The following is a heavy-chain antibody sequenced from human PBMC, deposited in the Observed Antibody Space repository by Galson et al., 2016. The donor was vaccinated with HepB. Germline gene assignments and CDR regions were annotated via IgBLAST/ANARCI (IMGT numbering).Heavy chain of an antibody. J-gene: IGHJ4*02. Sequence: TLSLTCTVSGDSISDGGYYWNWIRQHPGKGLECIGYFHYSGRTDYTSPLNSRIAISVDTSKNPFSLKLSSVTVADTAVYYCARDGHDYGLDYFDYWGQGILVTVSS. D-gene: IGHD4-17*01. CDR1: GDSISDGGYY. V-gene: IGHV4-31*03. CDR3: ARDGHDYGLDYFDY. CDR2: FHYSGRT.